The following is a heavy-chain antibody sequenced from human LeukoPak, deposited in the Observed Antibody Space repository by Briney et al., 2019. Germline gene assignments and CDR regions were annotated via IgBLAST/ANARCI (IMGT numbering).Heavy chain of an antibody. CDR3: AKVPITMVRGVTSSLDY. CDR2: ISGSGGST. CDR1: GFTFSSYA. V-gene: IGHV3-23*01. J-gene: IGHJ4*02. D-gene: IGHD3-10*01. Sequence: GGSLRLSCAASGFTFSSYAMSWVRQAPGKGLEWVSAISGSGGSTYYADSVKGRFTISRDNSKNTLYLQMNSLRAEDTAVYYCAKVPITMVRGVTSSLDYWGRGTLVTVSS.